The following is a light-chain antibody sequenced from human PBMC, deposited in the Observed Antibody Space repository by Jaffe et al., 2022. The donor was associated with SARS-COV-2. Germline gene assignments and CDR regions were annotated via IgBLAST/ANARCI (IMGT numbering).Light chain of an antibody. Sequence: DIQMTQSPSSLSASVGDRVTITCRASQSINTYLSWYQQKPGKAPNLLIYAASNLQGGFPSRFSASGSGTDFTLTISSLQPEDFATYFCQQTYSTPNTFGQGTKLDIK. CDR1: QSINTY. J-gene: IGKJ2*01. CDR3: QQTYSTPNT. V-gene: IGKV1-39*01. CDR2: AAS.